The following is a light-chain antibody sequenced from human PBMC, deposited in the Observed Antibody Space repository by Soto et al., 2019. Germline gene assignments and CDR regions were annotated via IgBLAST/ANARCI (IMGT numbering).Light chain of an antibody. CDR1: QSVSAN. Sequence: EIVMTQSPATLSVSPGERATLSCRASQSVSANLAWYQQKPGQAPRLLIYGASIRATGIPDRFSGSGSGTDFTLTISRLEPEDFAVYYCQQYGSSGTFGQGNKGDIK. J-gene: IGKJ1*01. CDR2: GAS. V-gene: IGKV3-20*01. CDR3: QQYGSSGT.